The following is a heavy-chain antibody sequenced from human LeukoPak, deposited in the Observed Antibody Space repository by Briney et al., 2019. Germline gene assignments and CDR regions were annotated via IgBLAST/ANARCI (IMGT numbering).Heavy chain of an antibody. D-gene: IGHD6-6*01. Sequence: SETLSLTCTVSGASISRSTYYWGWIRQPPGKGLEWIGSIYYSGSTYYNPSLKSRVTISVDTSKNQFSLKLSSVTAADTAVYYCARVRQLGGPDYFDYWGQGTLVTVSS. J-gene: IGHJ4*02. V-gene: IGHV4-39*07. CDR2: IYYSGST. CDR1: GASISRSTYY. CDR3: ARVRQLGGPDYFDY.